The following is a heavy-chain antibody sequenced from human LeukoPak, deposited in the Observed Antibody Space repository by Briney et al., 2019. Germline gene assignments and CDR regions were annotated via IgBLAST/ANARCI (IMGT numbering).Heavy chain of an antibody. CDR1: RFTFSSYA. J-gene: IGHJ4*02. D-gene: IGHD2-8*01. Sequence: SGGSLRLSCAASRFTFSSYAMSWVRQAPGKGLEWVSYISSSGSTTYYADSVKGRFTISRDNAKNSLYLQLSSLKADDTAVYYCAKTRKWIDYWGQGTLVTVSS. CDR3: AKTRKWIDY. V-gene: IGHV3-48*04. CDR2: ISSSGSTT.